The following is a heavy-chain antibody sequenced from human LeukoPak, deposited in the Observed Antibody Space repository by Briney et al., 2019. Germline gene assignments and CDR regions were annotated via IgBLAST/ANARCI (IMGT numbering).Heavy chain of an antibody. CDR1: GGSISSYF. D-gene: IGHD1-26*01. CDR3: ARERGNYSRGWFDP. V-gene: IGHV4-59*01. J-gene: IGHJ5*02. CDR2: VYYSGST. Sequence: SETLSLTCTVSGGSISSYFWTWIRQPPGKGLEWIGYVYYSGSTNYNPSLKSRVTISVDTSKNQFSLKLSSVTAADTALYYCARERGNYSRGWFDPWGQGTLVTVSS.